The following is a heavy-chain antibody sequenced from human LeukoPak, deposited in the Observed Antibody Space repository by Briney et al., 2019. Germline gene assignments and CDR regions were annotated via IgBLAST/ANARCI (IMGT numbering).Heavy chain of an antibody. CDR3: AKGIYSSGWSYFDY. D-gene: IGHD6-19*01. V-gene: IGHV3-23*01. CDR2: LSGSGITT. J-gene: IGHJ4*01. Sequence: PGGTLRLSCAASGFTFSKFAMSWVRQARGKGLEGVSTLSGSGITTYYAESVKGRFTISRDNSKNTLYLQMNSLSADDTAVYYCAKGIYSSGWSYFDYWGHGTLVTVSS. CDR1: GFTFSKFA.